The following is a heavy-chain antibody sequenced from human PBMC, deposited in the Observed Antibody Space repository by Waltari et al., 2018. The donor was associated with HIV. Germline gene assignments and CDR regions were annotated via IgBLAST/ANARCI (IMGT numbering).Heavy chain of an antibody. J-gene: IGHJ3*02. V-gene: IGHV1-18*01. CDR2: ISAYNGNT. D-gene: IGHD5-12*01. CDR3: ARDRGWLQKDAFDI. Sequence: QVQLVQSGAEVKKPGASVKVSCKDSGYTFTSNVTSQVRQAPGQGLEWMGWISAYNGNTNYAQKLQGRVTMTTDTSTSTAYMELRSLRSDDTAVYYCARDRGWLQKDAFDIWGQGTMVTVSS. CDR1: GYTFTSNV.